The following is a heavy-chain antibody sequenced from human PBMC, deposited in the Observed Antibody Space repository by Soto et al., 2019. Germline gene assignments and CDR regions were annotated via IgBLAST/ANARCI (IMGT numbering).Heavy chain of an antibody. J-gene: IGHJ4*02. CDR3: AEETAKEVRQFDY. CDR1: GFTFNKYA. CDR2: ISGSGGST. Sequence: EVQVLESGGGLVQPGGSLRLSCAASGFTFNKYAMSWVRQAPGKGLEWVSSISGSGGSTYYADSVKGRFTISRDNYQNTLYLKMNSLRAEDTALYYCAEETAKEVRQFDYWGQGTLVTVSS. V-gene: IGHV3-23*01.